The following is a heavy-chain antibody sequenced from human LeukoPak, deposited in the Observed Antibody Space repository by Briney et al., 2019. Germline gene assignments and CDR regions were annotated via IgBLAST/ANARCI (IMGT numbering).Heavy chain of an antibody. CDR1: GYTFTSYG. CDR3: ARSAYSSSWYSIYGMVV. D-gene: IGHD6-13*01. Sequence: ASVKVSCKASGYTFTSYGISWVRQAPGQGLEWMGWISAYNGNTNYAQKLQGRVTMTTDTSTSTAYMELRSLRSDDTAVYYCARSAYSSSWYSIYGMVVWGQGTTVTVSS. V-gene: IGHV1-18*01. CDR2: ISAYNGNT. J-gene: IGHJ6*02.